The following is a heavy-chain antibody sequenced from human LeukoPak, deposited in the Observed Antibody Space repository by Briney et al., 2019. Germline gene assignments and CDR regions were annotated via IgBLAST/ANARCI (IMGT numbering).Heavy chain of an antibody. CDR2: IYPGDSDT. J-gene: IGHJ6*02. CDR3: ARHGAITTQYYYYGMDV. CDR1: GYSFTSYW. Sequence: PGESLKISCKGSGYSFTSYWIGWVRPMPGKGLEWMGIIYPGDSDTRYSPSFQGQVTISADKSISTAYLQWSSLKASDTAMYYCARHGAITTQYYYYGMDVWGQGTTVTVSS. V-gene: IGHV5-51*01. D-gene: IGHD1-1*01.